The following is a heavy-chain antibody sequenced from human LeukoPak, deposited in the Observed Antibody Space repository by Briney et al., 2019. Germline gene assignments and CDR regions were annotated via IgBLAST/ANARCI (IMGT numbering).Heavy chain of an antibody. CDR3: ARGPLARTGREGTLQIWLDP. Sequence: SGPTLFNPTPTLTLTCSFSGFSLPTRGMSVSWIRQPPGKALVWLTRIGWDDDKYYSTSLKSRPTISKDTSKNQVVLTMTDTDPVDTATYYCARGPLARTGREGTLQIWLDPWGQGTLVTVSS. J-gene: IGHJ5*02. V-gene: IGHV2-70*11. D-gene: IGHD3/OR15-3a*01. CDR1: GFSLPTRGMS. CDR2: IGWDDDK.